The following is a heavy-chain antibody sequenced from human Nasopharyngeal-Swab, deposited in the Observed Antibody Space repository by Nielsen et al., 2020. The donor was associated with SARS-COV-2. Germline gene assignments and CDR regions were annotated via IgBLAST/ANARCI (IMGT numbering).Heavy chain of an antibody. Sequence: WVRQAPGQGLEWMGWINPNSGGTNYAQKFQGWVTMTRDTSISTAYMELSRLRSDDTAVYQYLSPYTQHATVCDILTGNPRGYWGQGTLVTVSS. D-gene: IGHD3-9*01. V-gene: IGHV1-2*04. CDR3: LSPYTQHATVCDILTGNPRGY. J-gene: IGHJ4*02. CDR2: INPNSGGT.